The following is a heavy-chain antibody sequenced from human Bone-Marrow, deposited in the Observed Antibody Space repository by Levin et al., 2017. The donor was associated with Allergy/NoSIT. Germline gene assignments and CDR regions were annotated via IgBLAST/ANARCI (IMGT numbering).Heavy chain of an antibody. CDR1: SGSINSGSYY. J-gene: IGHJ4*02. Sequence: SETLSLTCTVSSGSINSGSYYWGWIRQPPGKGLEWIGSIYYSGSTFYNPSLKSRVTISVDTFKNQFSLKLSSVTAADTAVYYCARRGDYGRSFDYWGQGTLVTVSS. V-gene: IGHV4-39*01. CDR2: IYYSGST. D-gene: IGHD2-21*02. CDR3: ARRGDYGRSFDY.